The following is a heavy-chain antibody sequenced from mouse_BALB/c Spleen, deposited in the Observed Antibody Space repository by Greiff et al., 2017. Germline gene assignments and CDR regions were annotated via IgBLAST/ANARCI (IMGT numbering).Heavy chain of an antibody. V-gene: IGHV1-5*01. CDR2: IYPGNSDT. J-gene: IGHJ3*01. CDR1: GYTFTSYW. Sequence: EVQLQQSGTVLARPGASVKMSCKASGYTFTSYWMHWVKQRPGQGLEWIGAIYPGNSDTSYNQKFKGKGNLTAVTSTSTTYMVLSSLTNEDSAVCYSAKKDYYGSPTGFAYWGQGTLVTVSA. CDR3: AKKDYYGSPTGFAY. D-gene: IGHD1-1*01.